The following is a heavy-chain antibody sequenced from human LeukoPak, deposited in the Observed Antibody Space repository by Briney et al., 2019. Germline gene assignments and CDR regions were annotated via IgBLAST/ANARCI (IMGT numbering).Heavy chain of an antibody. CDR2: ISSGSTI. D-gene: IGHD6-19*01. Sequence: PGGSLRLSCAASGFTFSSYEMNWVRQAPGKGLEWVSYISSGSTIYDADSVKGRFTISKDNAKNSVYLQMNSLRAEDTAVYYCARESIAVAGAPFDYWGQGTLVTVSS. CDR1: GFTFSSYE. V-gene: IGHV3-48*03. J-gene: IGHJ4*02. CDR3: ARESIAVAGAPFDY.